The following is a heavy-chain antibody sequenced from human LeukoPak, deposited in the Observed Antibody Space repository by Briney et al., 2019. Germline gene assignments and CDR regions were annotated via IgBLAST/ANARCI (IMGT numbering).Heavy chain of an antibody. Sequence: GGSLRLSCAASGFTFSSYDMHWVRQATGESLERGSAICTAGDTYYAGSVKGRFTISRDNAKNSLYVQMNTLRAGDTAVYYCAREPPLYGMDVWGQGTTVTVSS. V-gene: IGHV3-13*01. CDR3: AREPPLYGMDV. CDR1: GFTFSSYD. CDR2: ICTAGDT. J-gene: IGHJ6*02.